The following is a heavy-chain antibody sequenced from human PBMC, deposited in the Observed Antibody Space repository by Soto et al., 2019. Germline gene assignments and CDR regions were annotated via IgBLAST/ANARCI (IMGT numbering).Heavy chain of an antibody. D-gene: IGHD3-16*01. CDR2: IYRSGST. CDR3: ARTLDYGHMDV. CDR1: GDSVRSQY. Sequence: PSETLSLTCTVSGDSVRSQYWSWIRRPPGRGLERIWYIYRSGSTKYNPSLKIRLTISVDTSKNQFSLKLSSVTAADTAVYYCARTLDYGHMDVWGKGTTVTVSS. J-gene: IGHJ6*03. V-gene: IGHV4-4*09.